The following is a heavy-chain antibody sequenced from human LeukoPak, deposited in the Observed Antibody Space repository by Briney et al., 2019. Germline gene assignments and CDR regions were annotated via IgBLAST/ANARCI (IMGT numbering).Heavy chain of an antibody. J-gene: IGHJ6*03. CDR1: GFTFSSYE. CDR3: AIWQWLVRGEQTYYMDV. Sequence: GGSLRLSCAASGFTFSSYEMNWVRQAPGKGLEWISYISSSGSTIYYADSVKGRFTISRDNAKNSLYLQMNSLRAEDTAVYYCAIWQWLVRGEQTYYMDVWGKGTTVTVSS. V-gene: IGHV3-48*03. D-gene: IGHD6-19*01. CDR2: ISSSGSTI.